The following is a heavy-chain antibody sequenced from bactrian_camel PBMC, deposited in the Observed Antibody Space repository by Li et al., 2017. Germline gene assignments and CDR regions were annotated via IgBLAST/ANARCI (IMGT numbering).Heavy chain of an antibody. Sequence: DVQLVESGRGLVQPGGSLRLSCEASGFAFRSHVMTWVRQAPGKGLEWVSGINNDGDTTYYTDSLKGRFTISRDNAKNTLYLQLNSLKIEDTAIYYCTKLVYGWSDFGYWGQGTQVTVS. D-gene: IGHD5*01. CDR1: GFAFRSHV. J-gene: IGHJ6*01. CDR3: TKLVYGWSDFGY. V-gene: IGHV3S40*01. CDR2: INNDGDTT.